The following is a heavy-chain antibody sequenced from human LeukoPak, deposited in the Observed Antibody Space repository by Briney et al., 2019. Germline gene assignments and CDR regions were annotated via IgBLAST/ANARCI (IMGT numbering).Heavy chain of an antibody. Sequence: SETLSLTCTVSGGSISSGSYYWSWIWQPAGKGLEWIGRIYTSGSTNYNPSLKSRVTISVDTSKNQFSLKLSSVTAADTAVYYCARLFWSGPNGDYWGQGTLVTVSS. V-gene: IGHV4-61*02. CDR1: GGSISSGSYY. D-gene: IGHD3-3*01. J-gene: IGHJ4*02. CDR3: ARLFWSGPNGDY. CDR2: IYTSGST.